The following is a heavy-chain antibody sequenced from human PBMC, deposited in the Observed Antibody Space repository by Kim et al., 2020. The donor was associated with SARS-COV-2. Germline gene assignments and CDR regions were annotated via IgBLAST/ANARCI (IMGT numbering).Heavy chain of an antibody. D-gene: IGHD6-25*01. CDR2: IWYDGSNK. J-gene: IGHJ6*02. V-gene: IGHV3-33*01. CDR3: ARERPDLCMDV. Sequence: GGSLRLSCAASGFTFSSYGMHWVRQAPGKGLEWVAVIWYDGSNKYYADSVKGRFTISRDNSKNTLYLQMNSLRAEDTAVYYCARERPDLCMDVWGQGTTVTVSS. CDR1: GFTFSSYG.